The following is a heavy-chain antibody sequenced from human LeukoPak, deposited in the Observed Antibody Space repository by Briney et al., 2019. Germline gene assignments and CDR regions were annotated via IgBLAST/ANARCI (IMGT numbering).Heavy chain of an antibody. D-gene: IGHD3-22*01. CDR1: GYNFIVYY. V-gene: IGHV1-2*02. Sequence: GASVNVSCKASGYNFIVYYMHWVRQAPGQGLEWMGWINPKSGGTNYAQKFQGRVTMARDTSISTAYMELSRLRSDGTAVYYCATGTYYYDSSGYYRISPTDYWGQGTLVTVSS. J-gene: IGHJ4*02. CDR2: INPKSGGT. CDR3: ATGTYYYDSSGYYRISPTDY.